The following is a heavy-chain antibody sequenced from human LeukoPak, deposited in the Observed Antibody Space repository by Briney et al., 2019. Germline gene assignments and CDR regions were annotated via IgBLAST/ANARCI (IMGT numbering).Heavy chain of an antibody. CDR2: IYNSGST. Sequence: PSETLSLTCTVSGGSISSYYWSWIRQPPGKGLEWIGYIYNSGSTNHNPSLKSRVTISLDTSKNQFSLKLSSVTAADTAVYYCARAPTTLVTPYYFDYWGQGTLVTVSS. D-gene: IGHD4-23*01. CDR1: GGSISSYY. J-gene: IGHJ4*02. V-gene: IGHV4-59*01. CDR3: ARAPTTLVTPYYFDY.